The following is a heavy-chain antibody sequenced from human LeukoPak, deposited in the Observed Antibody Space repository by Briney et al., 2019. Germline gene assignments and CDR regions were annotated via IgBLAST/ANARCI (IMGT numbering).Heavy chain of an antibody. D-gene: IGHD3-16*02. CDR2: FDPEDGET. CDR3: ATVIKFWPLLYFQH. CDR1: GYTLTELS. J-gene: IGHJ1*01. Sequence: ASVKVSCKVSGYTLTELSMHWVRQAPGKGLEWMGGFDPEDGETIYAQKFQGRVTMTEDTSTDTAYVELSSLRSEDTALYYCATVIKFWPLLYFQHWGQGTLVTVSS. V-gene: IGHV1-24*01.